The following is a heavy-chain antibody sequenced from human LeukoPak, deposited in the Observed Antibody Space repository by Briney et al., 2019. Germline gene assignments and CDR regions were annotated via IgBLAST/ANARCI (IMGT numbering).Heavy chain of an antibody. CDR3: ARTMFKNYYDSSGYYYAAFDI. Sequence: SETLSLTCAVYIDSFSNYHWNWIRQTPAKGMEWIGEVNESGGTNISPSLRSRVILSVDTSKNQFSLKLISVTVADTAVYYCARTMFKNYYDSSGYYYAAFDIWGQGTMVTVSS. D-gene: IGHD3-22*01. J-gene: IGHJ3*02. V-gene: IGHV4-34*01. CDR1: IDSFSNYH. CDR2: VNESGGT.